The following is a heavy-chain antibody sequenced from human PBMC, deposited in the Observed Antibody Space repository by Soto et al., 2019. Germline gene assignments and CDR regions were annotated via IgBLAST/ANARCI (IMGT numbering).Heavy chain of an antibody. Sequence: GGSLRLSCEASGFTFSDYYMSWIRQAPGKGLEWVSYIVRRSSYTKYADSVKGRFTISRDNAKNSLYLEMNSLRAEDTAVYYCSRLRASSWYMGGYLDYWGLGTLVTVSS. CDR2: IVRRSSYT. CDR3: SRLRASSWYMGGYLDY. D-gene: IGHD6-13*01. J-gene: IGHJ4*02. V-gene: IGHV3-11*06. CDR1: GFTFSDYY.